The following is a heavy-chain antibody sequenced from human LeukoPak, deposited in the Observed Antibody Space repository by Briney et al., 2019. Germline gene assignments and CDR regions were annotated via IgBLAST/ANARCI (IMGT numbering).Heavy chain of an antibody. CDR2: INPNSGGT. Sequence: ASVKVSCKASGYTLTDYYMHWVRQAPGQGLEWMGRINPNSGGTNYAQKFQGRVTMTRDTSISTVYMELSRLRSDDTAVYYCAREEYFWSGYYSPIDYWGQGTLVTVSS. CDR3: AREEYFWSGYYSPIDY. D-gene: IGHD3-3*01. J-gene: IGHJ4*02. CDR1: GYTLTDYY. V-gene: IGHV1-2*06.